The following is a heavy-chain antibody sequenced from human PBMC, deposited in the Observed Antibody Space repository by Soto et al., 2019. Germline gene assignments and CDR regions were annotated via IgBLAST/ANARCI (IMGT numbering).Heavy chain of an antibody. D-gene: IGHD3-9*01. J-gene: IGHJ4*02. CDR2: IIPIFGTA. CDR1: GGTFSSYA. CDR3: ARFADRPILTGGSDD. V-gene: IGHV1-69*01. Sequence: QVQLVQSGAEVKKPGSSVKVSCKASGGTFSSYAISWVRQAPGQGLEWMGGIIPIFGTANYAQKFQGRVTITADESTSTAYMERSSLRSEDTAVYYCARFADRPILTGGSDDWGQGTLVTVSS.